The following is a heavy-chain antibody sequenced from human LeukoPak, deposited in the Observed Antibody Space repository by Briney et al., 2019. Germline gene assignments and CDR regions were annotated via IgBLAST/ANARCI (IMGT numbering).Heavy chain of an antibody. CDR1: GFTFSTNA. CDR3: AKELMIAAAGTVGFDF. V-gene: IGHV3-23*01. D-gene: IGHD6-13*01. CDR2: MSGSGHRT. Sequence: AGGSLRLSCAASGFTFSTNAMSWVRQAPGKGLEWVAAMSGSGHRTYYADSVKGRYTISRDNSKTTLYLQMNSLRADDTAVYYCAKELMIAAAGTVGFDFWGQGTMVTVSS. J-gene: IGHJ3*01.